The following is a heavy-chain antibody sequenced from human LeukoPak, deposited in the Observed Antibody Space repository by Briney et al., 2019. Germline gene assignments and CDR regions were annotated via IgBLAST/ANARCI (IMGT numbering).Heavy chain of an antibody. J-gene: IGHJ6*02. Sequence: GGSLRLSCAASGFTVSSNYMSWVRQAPGKGLEWVSVIYSGGSTYYADSVKGRFTISRDNSKNTLYLQMNSLRAEDTAVYYCAKDLAARPRQRLRDVWGQGTTVTVSS. D-gene: IGHD6-6*01. CDR1: GFTVSSNY. CDR2: IYSGGST. CDR3: AKDLAARPRQRLRDV. V-gene: IGHV3-53*01.